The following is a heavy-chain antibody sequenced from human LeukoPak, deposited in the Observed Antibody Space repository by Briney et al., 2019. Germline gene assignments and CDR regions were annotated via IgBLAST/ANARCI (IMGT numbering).Heavy chain of an antibody. CDR1: GYTFTGYY. V-gene: IGHV1-2*02. J-gene: IGHJ4*02. CDR2: INPNSGGT. Sequence: ASVKVSCKASGYTFTGYYMHWVRQAPGQGLEWMGWINPNSGGTNYAQKFQGRVTMTRDTSISTAYMELSRLRSDDTAAYYCAXXXXXXXDSSGYYYLDYFDYWGQGTLVTVSS. D-gene: IGHD3-22*01. CDR3: AXXXXXXXDSSGYYYLDYFDY.